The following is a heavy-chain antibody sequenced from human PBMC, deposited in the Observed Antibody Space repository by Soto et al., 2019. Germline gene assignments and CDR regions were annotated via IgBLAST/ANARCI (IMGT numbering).Heavy chain of an antibody. Sequence: GGSLRLSCAASGFTVSSNYMSWVRQAPGKGLEWVSVIYSGGSTSYADSVKGRFTISRDNSKNTLYLQMNSLRAEDTAVYYCARDRIPTGMDVWGQGTTVTVSS. CDR3: ARDRIPTGMDV. CDR1: GFTVSSNY. CDR2: IYSGGST. J-gene: IGHJ6*02. V-gene: IGHV3-66*01.